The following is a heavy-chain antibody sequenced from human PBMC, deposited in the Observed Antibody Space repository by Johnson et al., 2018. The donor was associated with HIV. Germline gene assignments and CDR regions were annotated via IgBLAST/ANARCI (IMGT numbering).Heavy chain of an antibody. CDR2: IYSGGST. CDR3: AKGGEVWYGAFDF. CDR1: AFTVSDNY. Sequence: VLLVESGGGLVQPGGSLRLSCAASAFTVSDNYLSWVRQAPGKGLEWVSVIYSGGSTFYADSVKGRFTISRDNSKNTLYLQMNNLRAEDTAVYYCAKGGEVWYGAFDFWGQGTMAIVSS. D-gene: IGHD6-13*01. V-gene: IGHV3-66*01. J-gene: IGHJ3*01.